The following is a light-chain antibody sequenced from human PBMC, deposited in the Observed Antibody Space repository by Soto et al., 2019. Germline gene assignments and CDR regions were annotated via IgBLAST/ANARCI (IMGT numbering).Light chain of an antibody. CDR2: DND. Sequence: QSVLTQPPSASGTPGQRVTISASGSSSSIGSNPVSWYQQRPGTAPKLLIYDNDERPSGVPVRFSGSKSATSASLAISGLQSEDEGDYYCATWDDSRNGYVFGPGTKVTVL. CDR1: SSSIGSNP. J-gene: IGLJ1*01. CDR3: ATWDDSRNGYV. V-gene: IGLV1-44*01.